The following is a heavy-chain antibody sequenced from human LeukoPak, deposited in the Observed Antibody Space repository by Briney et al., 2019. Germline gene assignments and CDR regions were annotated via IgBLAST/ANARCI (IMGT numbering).Heavy chain of an antibody. CDR2: IYYSGST. Sequence: SETLSLTCAVYGGSFSSYYWAWIRQPPGKGLEWIGSIYYSGSTNYNPSLRSRVTMSVDTSKNQFSLKLSSVTAADTAVYYCATYSSGCFDKWGQGTLVTVSS. CDR1: GGSFSSYY. D-gene: IGHD6-19*01. V-gene: IGHV4-34*01. CDR3: ATYSSGCFDK. J-gene: IGHJ4*02.